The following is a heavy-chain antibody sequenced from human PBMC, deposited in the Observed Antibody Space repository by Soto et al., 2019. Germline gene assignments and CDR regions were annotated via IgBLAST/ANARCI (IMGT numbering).Heavy chain of an antibody. CDR3: ARKKWDSGRYYFDY. V-gene: IGHV1-69*06. CDR2: IIPIFGTA. Sequence: SVKVSCKASGYTFTSYGISWVRQAPGQGLEWMGGIIPIFGTANYAQKFQGRVTITADKSTSTAYMELSSLRSEDTAVYYCARKKWDSGRYYFDYWGQGTLVTVSS. J-gene: IGHJ4*02. D-gene: IGHD1-26*01. CDR1: GYTFTSYG.